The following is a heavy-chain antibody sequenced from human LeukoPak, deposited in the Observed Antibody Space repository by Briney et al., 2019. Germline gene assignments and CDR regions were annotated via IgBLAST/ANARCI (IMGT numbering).Heavy chain of an antibody. Sequence: SETLSLTCAVYGGSFRGFYWTWIRQSPGKGLEWIGEINHSGSSSYNPSLKSRIMISVDMSKNQFSMKVRSVTAADTAVYYCARSHCGGDCYSSRWQILYGYYYYYMDVWGTGTTVTVSS. D-gene: IGHD2-21*02. CDR2: INHSGSS. V-gene: IGHV4-34*01. J-gene: IGHJ6*03. CDR1: GGSFRGFY. CDR3: ARSHCGGDCYSSRWQILYGYYYYYMDV.